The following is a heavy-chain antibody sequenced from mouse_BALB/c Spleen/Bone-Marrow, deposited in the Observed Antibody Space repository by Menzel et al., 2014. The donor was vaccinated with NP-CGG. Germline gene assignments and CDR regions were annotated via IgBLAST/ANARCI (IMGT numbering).Heavy chain of an antibody. CDR2: IDPSDSYT. J-gene: IGHJ2*01. CDR3: TMDDYDGGYYFDY. CDR1: GYTFTSYW. D-gene: IGHD2-4*01. V-gene: IGHV1S127*01. Sequence: QVQLKHSGAELVKPGASVKMSCKASGYTFTSYWMHWVKQRPGQGLEWIGTIDPSDSYTSYNQKFKGKATLTVDTSSSTAYMQLSSLTSEDSAVYYCTMDDYDGGYYFDYWGQGTTLTVSS.